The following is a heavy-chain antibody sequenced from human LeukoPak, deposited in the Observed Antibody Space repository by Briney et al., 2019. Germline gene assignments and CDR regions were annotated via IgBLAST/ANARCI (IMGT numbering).Heavy chain of an antibody. CDR2: ISSSGST. Sequence: SETLSLTCTVSGGSISSCGYFWSWIRQHPGKDLEWIGSISSSGSTLYSPSLKRRVTISVDTSKNQFSLKLSSVTAADTAVYYCARADNLNAFDYWGQGTRVTVSS. CDR3: ARADNLNAFDY. V-gene: IGHV4-31*03. J-gene: IGHJ4*02. CDR1: GGSISSCGYF. D-gene: IGHD1-1*01.